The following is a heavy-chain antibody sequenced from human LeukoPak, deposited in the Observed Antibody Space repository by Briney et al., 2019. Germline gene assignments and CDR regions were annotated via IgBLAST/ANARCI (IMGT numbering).Heavy chain of an antibody. CDR2: IKQDGSEK. CDR3: ARGRTYYYESSGP. D-gene: IGHD3-22*01. Sequence: GGSLRLSCAASGFTFSSYWMTWVRQAPGKGLEWVANIKQDGSEKYYVDSVKGRFTISRDNAKNSLYLQMNSLRAEDTAVYYCARGRTYYYESSGPWGQGTLVTVSS. V-gene: IGHV3-7*01. CDR1: GFTFSSYW. J-gene: IGHJ5*02.